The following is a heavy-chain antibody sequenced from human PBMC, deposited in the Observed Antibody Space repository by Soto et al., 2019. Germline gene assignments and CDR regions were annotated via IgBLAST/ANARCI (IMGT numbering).Heavy chain of an antibody. V-gene: IGHV1-46*01. Sequence: QVQLVQSGAEVKKPGASVKVSCKASGYTFTSYYMHWVRQAPGQGLEWMGIINPSGGSTSYAQKFQGRVTMTRDTSTSTVYMELSSLRSEDTAVYYCARETSIADSLQDVGFGYWGQGTLVTVSS. CDR1: GYTFTSYY. CDR3: ARETSIADSLQDVGFGY. CDR2: INPSGGST. D-gene: IGHD6-6*01. J-gene: IGHJ4*02.